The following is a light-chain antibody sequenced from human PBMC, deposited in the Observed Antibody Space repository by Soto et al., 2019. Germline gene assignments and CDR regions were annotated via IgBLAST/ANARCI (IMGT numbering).Light chain of an antibody. J-gene: IGKJ4*01. CDR1: QNVSSY. CDR3: QQRSNWPPVT. V-gene: IGKV3-11*01. CDR2: DAS. Sequence: EIVLIQSPATLSLSPGERATLSCRASQNVSSYLAWYQQKPGQAPRFLIYDASNRATGIPARFSGSGSGTDFTLTISSLEPEDFAVYYCQQRSNWPPVTFGGGTKVEIK.